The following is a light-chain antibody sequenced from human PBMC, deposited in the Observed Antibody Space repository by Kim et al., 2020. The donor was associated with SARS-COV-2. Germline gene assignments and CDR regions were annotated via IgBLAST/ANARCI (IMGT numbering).Light chain of an antibody. J-gene: IGKJ1*01. CDR3: QQYNTYSWT. Sequence: ASVGDRVTITCRASQSISSWLAWYQQKPGKAPKLLINKASNLQSGVPSTFSGSGSGTEFTLTISSLQPDDFATYYCQQYNTYSWTFGQGTKVDI. CDR1: QSISSW. CDR2: KAS. V-gene: IGKV1-5*03.